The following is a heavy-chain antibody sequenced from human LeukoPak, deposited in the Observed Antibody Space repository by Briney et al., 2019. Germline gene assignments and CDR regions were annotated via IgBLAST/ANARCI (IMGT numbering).Heavy chain of an antibody. CDR2: IYHSGST. J-gene: IGHJ4*02. Sequence: SETLSVTCAVSGYSISSGYYWGWIRQPPGMGLEWIGSIYHSGSTYYNPSLKSRVTISVDTSKNQFSLKLSSVTAADTAVYYCASIRLGYCSSTSCSRWGYYFDYWGQGTLVTVSS. CDR3: ASIRLGYCSSTSCSRWGYYFDY. CDR1: GYSISSGYY. D-gene: IGHD2-2*01. V-gene: IGHV4-38-2*01.